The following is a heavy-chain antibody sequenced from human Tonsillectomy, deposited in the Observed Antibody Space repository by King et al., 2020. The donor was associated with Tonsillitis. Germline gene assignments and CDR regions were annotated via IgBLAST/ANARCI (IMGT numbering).Heavy chain of an antibody. CDR1: GYTFIDYY. J-gene: IGHJ3*02. CDR3: ASGPGWPYAFDI. D-gene: IGHD2-15*01. Sequence: QLVQSGAEVKKPGASVKVSCKASGYTFIDYYLHWVRQAPGQGLEWMGWINPNSGGTKYAQKFQGRVTMTRDTSISTAYMELSSLRSDDTAVYYCASGPGWPYAFDIWGQGTMVTVSS. V-gene: IGHV1-2*02. CDR2: INPNSGGT.